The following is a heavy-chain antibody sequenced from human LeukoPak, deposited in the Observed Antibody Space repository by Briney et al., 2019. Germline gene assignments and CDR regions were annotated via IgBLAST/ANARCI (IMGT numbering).Heavy chain of an antibody. CDR1: GGSFSGYY. Sequence: SETLSLTCAVSGGSFSGYYSSWIPEPPREGLWRIWEINHSGSTHYNPSLKSRVTISVATSKNQFSLKLSSVTAADTAGYYCASRYSSSSPNGWFDPWGQGTLVSVSS. J-gene: IGHJ5*02. D-gene: IGHD6-6*01. V-gene: IGHV4-34*01. CDR2: INHSGST. CDR3: ASRYSSSSPNGWFDP.